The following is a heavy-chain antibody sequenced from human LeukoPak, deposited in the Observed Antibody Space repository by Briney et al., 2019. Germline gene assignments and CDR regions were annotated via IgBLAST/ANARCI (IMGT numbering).Heavy chain of an antibody. CDR3: SIAGY. CDR2: IYSSGST. V-gene: IGHV4-61*01. J-gene: IGHJ4*02. CDR1: GDSNSISNYY. Sequence: SETLSLTCTVSGDSNSISNYYWSWIRQSPGKGLEWIGYIYSSGSTNYNPSLKSRVTISIDTSKNQFSLKLSSVTAADTAVYYCSIAGYWGQGTLVTVSS.